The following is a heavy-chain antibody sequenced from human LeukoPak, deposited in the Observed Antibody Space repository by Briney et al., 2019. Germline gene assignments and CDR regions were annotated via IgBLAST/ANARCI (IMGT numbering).Heavy chain of an antibody. D-gene: IGHD2-15*01. CDR1: GFTFDDYA. J-gene: IGHJ4*02. V-gene: IGHV3-9*03. CDR3: AKDAGSGVVVVAAYFDY. CDR2: ISWNSGSI. Sequence: PGGSLRLSCAASGFTFDDYAMHWVRQAPGKGLAWVSGISWNSGSIGYADSVKGRFTISRDNAKSSLYLQMNSLRAEDMALYYCAKDAGSGVVVVAAYFDYWGQGTLVTVSS.